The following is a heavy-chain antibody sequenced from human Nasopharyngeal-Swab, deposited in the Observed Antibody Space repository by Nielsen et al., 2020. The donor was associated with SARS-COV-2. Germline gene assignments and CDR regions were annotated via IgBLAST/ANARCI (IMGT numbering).Heavy chain of an antibody. CDR2: INWNGGST. CDR1: GFTFGDYG. J-gene: IGHJ4*02. CDR3: ARDRMAGASTDFDY. V-gene: IGHV3-20*04. Sequence: GGSLRLSCAASGFTFGDYGMSWVRQAPGKGLEWVSSINWNGGSTGHADSVKGRFTISRDNAKNSLYLQMNSLRAEDTALYYCARDRMAGASTDFDYWGQGTLVTVSS. D-gene: IGHD1-26*01.